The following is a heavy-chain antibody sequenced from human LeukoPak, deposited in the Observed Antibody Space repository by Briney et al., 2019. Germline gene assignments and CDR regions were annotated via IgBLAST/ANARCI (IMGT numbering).Heavy chain of an antibody. V-gene: IGHV4-61*01. CDR1: GGSVSSGSYY. J-gene: IGHJ4*02. D-gene: IGHD6-13*01. CDR3: ARDHIAAAGTVFDY. CDR2: IYYSGST. Sequence: PSETLSLTCTVSGGSVSSGSYYWGWIRQPPGKGLEWIGYIYYSGSTNYNPSLKSRVTISVDTSKNQFSLKLSSVTAADMAVYYCARDHIAAAGTVFDYWGQGTLVTVSS.